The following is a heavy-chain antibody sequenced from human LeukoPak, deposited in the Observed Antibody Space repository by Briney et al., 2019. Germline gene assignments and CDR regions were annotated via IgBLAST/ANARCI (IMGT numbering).Heavy chain of an antibody. Sequence: SETLSLTCTVSGGSISTYYWSWIRQPPGKGLEWIGYVYYSGSTNSNPSLKSRVIIAADTSKNQFSLKLSSVTAADTAVYYCARFFGPKKGRYCSGGSCPFDYWGQGTLVTVSS. V-gene: IGHV4-59*12. D-gene: IGHD2-15*01. CDR2: VYYSGST. J-gene: IGHJ4*02. CDR3: ARFFGPKKGRYCSGGSCPFDY. CDR1: GGSISTYY.